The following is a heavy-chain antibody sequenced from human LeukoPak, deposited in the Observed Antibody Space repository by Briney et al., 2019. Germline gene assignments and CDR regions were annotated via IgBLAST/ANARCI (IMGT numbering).Heavy chain of an antibody. CDR2: ISAYNGNT. Sequence: ASVKVSCKASGYTFTSYSISWVRQAPGQGLEWMGWISAYNGNTDYAQKLQGRVTMTTDTSTSTAYMELTSLRSDDTAVYYCARDPGYYSSGSYRTYYFDYWGQRTLVTVSS. CDR1: GYTFTSYS. J-gene: IGHJ4*02. CDR3: ARDPGYYSSGSYRTYYFDY. D-gene: IGHD3-10*01. V-gene: IGHV1-18*01.